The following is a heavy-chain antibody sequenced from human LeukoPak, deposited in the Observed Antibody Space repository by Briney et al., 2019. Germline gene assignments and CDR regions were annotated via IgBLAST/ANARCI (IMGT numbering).Heavy chain of an antibody. CDR3: AREVVPAAIGSSGMDV. CDR2: ISSSGSTI. Sequence: GGSLRLSCAASGFTFSDYYMSWIRQAPGKGLEWVSYISSSGSTIYYADSVKGRFTISRDNAKNSLYLQMNSLRAEDTAVYYCAREVVPAAIGSSGMDVWGQGTTVTVSS. J-gene: IGHJ6*02. V-gene: IGHV3-11*01. CDR1: GFTFSDYY. D-gene: IGHD2-2*01.